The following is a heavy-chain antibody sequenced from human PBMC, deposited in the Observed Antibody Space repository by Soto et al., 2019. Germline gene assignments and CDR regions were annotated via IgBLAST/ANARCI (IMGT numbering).Heavy chain of an antibody. CDR1: GGSISSYY. Sequence: SETLSLTCTVSGGSISSYYWSWIRQPPGKGLEWIGYIYYSGSTNYNPSLKSRVTISVDTSKNQFSLKLSSVTAADTAVYYCARIPGYNYVWGSYRYHDAFDIWGQGTMVTVSS. CDR2: IYYSGST. D-gene: IGHD3-16*02. V-gene: IGHV4-59*01. J-gene: IGHJ3*02. CDR3: ARIPGYNYVWGSYRYHDAFDI.